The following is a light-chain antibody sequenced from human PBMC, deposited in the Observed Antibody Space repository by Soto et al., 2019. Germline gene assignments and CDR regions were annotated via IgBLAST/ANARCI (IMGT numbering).Light chain of an antibody. CDR1: QSISSW. CDR3: QHPGT. V-gene: IGKV1-5*01. J-gene: IGKJ1*01. Sequence: DLPMTQSPSTLSASVGDRVTITCRASQSISSWLAWYQQKPGKAPKLLIYDASSLESGVPSRFSGSGSGTEFTLTISSLQPDDFATYYCQHPGTFGQGTKVEIK. CDR2: DAS.